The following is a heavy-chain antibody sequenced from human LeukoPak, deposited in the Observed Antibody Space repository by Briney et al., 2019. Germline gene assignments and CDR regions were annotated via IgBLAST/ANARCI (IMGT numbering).Heavy chain of an antibody. CDR2: VYTSGIT. V-gene: IGHV4-4*07. CDR1: GGFINSYY. D-gene: IGHD3-9*01. J-gene: IGHJ6*03. CDR3: ARHNGFDRGYYNYMDI. Sequence: SETLSLTYTVSGGFINSYYWSWIRQPAGKGLEWIGRVYTSGITNYNPSLKSRITMSVDTSKNQFSLKLTSVTAADTAVYYCARHNGFDRGYYNYMDIWRNTSTVTVSS.